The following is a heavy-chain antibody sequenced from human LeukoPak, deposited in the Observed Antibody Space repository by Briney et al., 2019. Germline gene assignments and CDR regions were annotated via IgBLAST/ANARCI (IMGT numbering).Heavy chain of an antibody. V-gene: IGHV4-59*01. CDR2: IYYSGST. J-gene: IGHJ4*02. D-gene: IGHD6-19*01. Sequence: PSETLSLTCTVSGGSISSYYWSWLRQPPGKGLEWIGYIYYSGSTNYNPSLKSRVTISVDTSKNQFSLKLSSVTAADTAVYYCARSQAGTPFDYWGQGTLVTVSS. CDR3: ARSQAGTPFDY. CDR1: GGSISSYY.